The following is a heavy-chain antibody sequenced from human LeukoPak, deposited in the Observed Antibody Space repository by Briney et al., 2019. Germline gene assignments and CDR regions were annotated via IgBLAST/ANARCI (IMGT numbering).Heavy chain of an antibody. Sequence: PGGSLRLSCAASGFTVSNKYMTWVRQAPGKGLEWVSLIYSDGRTYYADSVKGRCTISRDNSKNTLYLQMNSLRAEDTAVYYCARTKEMASISYFDSWGQGTLVTVSS. J-gene: IGHJ4*02. V-gene: IGHV3-53*01. CDR3: ARTKEMASISYFDS. D-gene: IGHD5-24*01. CDR1: GFTVSNKY. CDR2: IYSDGRT.